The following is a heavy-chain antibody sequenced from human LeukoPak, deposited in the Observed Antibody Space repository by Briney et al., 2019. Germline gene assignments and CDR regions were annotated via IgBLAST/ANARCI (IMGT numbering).Heavy chain of an antibody. V-gene: IGHV4-4*07. CDR2: IYTSGST. Sequence: SETLSLTCTVSGGSISSYYWSWIRQPAGKGLEWIGRIYTSGSTNYNPSLKSRVTMSVDTSKNQFSLELSSVTAADTAVYYCAREISDFWSGSRFDPWGQGTLVTVSS. D-gene: IGHD3-3*01. CDR1: GGSISSYY. J-gene: IGHJ5*02. CDR3: AREISDFWSGSRFDP.